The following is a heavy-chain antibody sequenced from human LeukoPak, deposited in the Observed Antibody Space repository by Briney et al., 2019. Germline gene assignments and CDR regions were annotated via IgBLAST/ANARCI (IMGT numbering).Heavy chain of an antibody. Sequence: GGSLRLSCAASGFTFSSYAMSWVRQAPGKGLEWVSAISGSGGSTYYADSVKGRFTISRDNSKNTLYLQMNSLRAEDTAVYYCAKEGVVVVAASDAFDIWGQGTMVTVSS. CDR1: GFTFSSYA. D-gene: IGHD2-15*01. V-gene: IGHV3-23*01. J-gene: IGHJ3*02. CDR3: AKEGVVVVAASDAFDI. CDR2: ISGSGGST.